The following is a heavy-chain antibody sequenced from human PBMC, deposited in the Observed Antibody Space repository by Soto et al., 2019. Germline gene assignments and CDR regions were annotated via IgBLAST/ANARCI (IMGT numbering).Heavy chain of an antibody. CDR2: ISAYNGNT. CDR3: AGDSGGGSGSYYNRPGGY. D-gene: IGHD3-10*01. J-gene: IGHJ4*02. CDR1: GYTFTSYG. Sequence: QVQLVQSGAEVKKPGASVKVSCKASGYTFTSYGISWVRQAPGQGLEWMGWISAYNGNTNYAQKLQGRVTMTTDTPTSTAYMELRSRRSDDTAVYYCAGDSGGGSGSYYNRPGGYWGQGTLVTVSS. V-gene: IGHV1-18*01.